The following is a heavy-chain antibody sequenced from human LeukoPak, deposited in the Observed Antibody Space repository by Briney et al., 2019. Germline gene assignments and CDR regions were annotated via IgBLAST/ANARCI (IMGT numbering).Heavy chain of an antibody. V-gene: IGHV4-39*01. J-gene: IGHJ4*02. Sequence: PSETLSLTCTVSGGSIRSSSYHRGWIRQPPGKGLELIGRIYYSGRPYYNPSLTSRVTLSVDTSKKQFSLKMSSVTAADTAVYYCAGQQGWSNGRYYFDYWGQGTLVTVSS. D-gene: IGHD6-19*01. CDR2: IYYSGRP. CDR3: AGQQGWSNGRYYFDY. CDR1: GGSIRSSSYH.